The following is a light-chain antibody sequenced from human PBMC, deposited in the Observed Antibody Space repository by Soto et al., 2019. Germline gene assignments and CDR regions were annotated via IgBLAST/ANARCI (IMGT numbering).Light chain of an antibody. CDR3: VQALQTTLT. CDR2: LGY. Sequence: DVVMTQSPLSLPVTPGEPASISCRSSQILLHSYGYNYLAWFLQRPGQSPKVLIYLGYNRSPGGPDRFSGGGSGTDFNLKISRGEAEDVVFYYGVQALQTTLTFGGWPQVQI. V-gene: IGKV2-28*01. J-gene: IGKJ4*01. CDR1: QILLHSYGYNY.